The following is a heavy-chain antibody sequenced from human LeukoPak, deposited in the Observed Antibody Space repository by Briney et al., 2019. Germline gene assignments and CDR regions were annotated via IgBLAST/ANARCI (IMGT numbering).Heavy chain of an antibody. V-gene: IGHV4-4*07. Sequence: SETLSLTCTVSGGSISSYYWSWIRQPAGKGLEWIGRIETSGNTNYKPSLQSRVTISVDTSKNQFSLKLSSVTAADTAVYYCARGNTNYYYYMDVWGKGTTVTVSS. CDR2: IETSGNT. D-gene: IGHD3-3*01. CDR1: GGSISSYY. J-gene: IGHJ6*03. CDR3: ARGNTNYYYYMDV.